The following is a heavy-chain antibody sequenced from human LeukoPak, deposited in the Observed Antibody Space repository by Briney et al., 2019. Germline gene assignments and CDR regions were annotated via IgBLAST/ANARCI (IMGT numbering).Heavy chain of an antibody. CDR1: GGSISSSSYY. J-gene: IGHJ5*01. V-gene: IGHV4-39*01. CDR3: ARSGQQRNWFDS. D-gene: IGHD1-1*01. CDR2: IYYSGST. Sequence: SETLSLTCTLSGGSISSSSYYWGWIRQPPGKGLELIGDIYYSGSTYGYPSLKSRVPIPADPYTNQFSLKVRSVTAADRAVYYCARSGQQRNWFDSWGQGTLVPVSS.